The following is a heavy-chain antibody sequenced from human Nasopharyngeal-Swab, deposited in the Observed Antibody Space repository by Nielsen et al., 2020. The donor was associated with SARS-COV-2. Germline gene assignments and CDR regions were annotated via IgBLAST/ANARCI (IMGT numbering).Heavy chain of an antibody. Sequence: SETLSLTCAVYGGSFSGYYWSWIRQPPGKGLEWIGEINHSGSTNYNPSLKSRVTISVDTSKNQFSLKLSSVTAADTAVYYCARRSYGDLEFDYWGQGTLVTVSS. V-gene: IGHV4-34*01. CDR3: ARRSYGDLEFDY. CDR1: GGSFSGYY. D-gene: IGHD4-17*01. CDR2: INHSGST. J-gene: IGHJ4*02.